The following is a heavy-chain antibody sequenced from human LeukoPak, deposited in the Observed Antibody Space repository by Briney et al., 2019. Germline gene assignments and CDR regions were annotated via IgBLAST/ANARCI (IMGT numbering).Heavy chain of an antibody. V-gene: IGHV4-59*01. J-gene: IGHJ6*03. Sequence: SETLSLTCTVSGGSISSYYWSWIRQPPGKGLEWIGYIYYRGSTNYNPSLRSRVTISVDTSKNQFSLKLSSVTAADTAVYYCARDGSSWLSYHHMDVWGKGTTVTVSS. CDR1: GGSISSYY. CDR2: IYYRGST. D-gene: IGHD2-15*01. CDR3: ARDGSSWLSYHHMDV.